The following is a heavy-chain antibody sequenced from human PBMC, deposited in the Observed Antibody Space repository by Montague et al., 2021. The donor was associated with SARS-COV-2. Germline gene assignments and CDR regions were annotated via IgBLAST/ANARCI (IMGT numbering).Heavy chain of an antibody. D-gene: IGHD1-26*01. CDR2: IYTSGST. Sequence: TLSLTCTVSGGSISSGSYYWSWLRPPAGKGLEWIGRIYTSGSTNSNPSRKSPVTISVDTSKNQFSLKLSSATASDAAVYSCASLSRLLGGFDFWGQGTMVTVSS. CDR1: GGSISSGSYY. V-gene: IGHV4-61*02. J-gene: IGHJ3*01. CDR3: ASLSRLLGGFDF.